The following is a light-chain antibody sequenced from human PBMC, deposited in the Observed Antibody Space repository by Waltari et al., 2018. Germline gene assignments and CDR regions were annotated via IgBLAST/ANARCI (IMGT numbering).Light chain of an antibody. CDR1: QSVLYNSDNKNY. V-gene: IGKV4-1*01. CDR3: QQYYGTPPRT. J-gene: IGKJ1*01. CDR2: WAS. Sequence: DIVMTQSPDSLAVSLGERDTINCKSSQSVLYNSDNKNYLAWYQQKPGQPPKLLIYWASTRESGVPDLFSGSGSGTDFTLTITSLQAEDVAVYYCQQYYGTPPRTFGQGTKVEIK.